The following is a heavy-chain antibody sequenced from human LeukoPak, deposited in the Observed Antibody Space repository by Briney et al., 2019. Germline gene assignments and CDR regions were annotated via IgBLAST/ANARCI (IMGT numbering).Heavy chain of an antibody. V-gene: IGHV1-3*03. CDR1: GYTFTSYA. CDR3: ARGGSYAMDV. CDR2: INGGNGNA. D-gene: IGHD2-2*01. Sequence: GASVKVSCKASGYTFTSYAIHWVRQAPGQRLEWMGWINGGNGNAKYSQEFQGRVTITRDTSANTAYMELSSLRSEDMALYYCARGGSYAMDVWGRGTTVTVAS. J-gene: IGHJ6*02.